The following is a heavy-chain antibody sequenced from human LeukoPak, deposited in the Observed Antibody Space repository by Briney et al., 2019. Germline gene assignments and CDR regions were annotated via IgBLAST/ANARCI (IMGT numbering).Heavy chain of an antibody. CDR1: GGSISSSSYY. CDR2: IYYSGST. CDR3: ARVIVVVVAATPADAFDI. J-gene: IGHJ3*02. V-gene: IGHV4-39*01. D-gene: IGHD2-15*01. Sequence: SETLSLTCTVSGGSISSSSYYWGWIRQPPGKGLEWIGSIYYSGSTYYNPSLKSRVTISVDTSKNQFSLKLSSGTAADTAVYYCARVIVVVVAATPADAFDIWGQGTMVTVSS.